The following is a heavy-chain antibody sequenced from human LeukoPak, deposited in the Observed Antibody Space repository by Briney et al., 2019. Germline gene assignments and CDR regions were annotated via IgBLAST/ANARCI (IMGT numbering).Heavy chain of an antibody. Sequence: PSETLSLTCAVYGGSFSGYYWSWIRQPPGKGLEWIGEINHSGSTNYNPSLKSRVTILVDTSKNQFSLKLSSVTAADTAVYYCARDRGYYDSSGYYPTEPLDYWGQGTLVTVSS. CDR3: ARDRGYYDSSGYYPTEPLDY. D-gene: IGHD3-22*01. V-gene: IGHV4-34*01. J-gene: IGHJ4*02. CDR2: INHSGST. CDR1: GGSFSGYY.